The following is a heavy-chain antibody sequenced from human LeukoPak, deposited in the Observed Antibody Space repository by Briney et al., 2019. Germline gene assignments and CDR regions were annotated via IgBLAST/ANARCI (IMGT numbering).Heavy chain of an antibody. J-gene: IGHJ4*02. D-gene: IGHD3-22*01. CDR3: ASASYDSSGYHEFDY. CDR1: GGSISSSSYY. V-gene: IGHV4-39*01. Sequence: ETLPLTCTVSGGSISSSSYYWGWIRQPPGKGLEWIGSIYYSGSTYYNPPLKSRGTISVDTSKNQFSLKLSSVTAADTAVFYCASASYDSSGYHEFDYWGQGTLVTVSS. CDR2: IYYSGST.